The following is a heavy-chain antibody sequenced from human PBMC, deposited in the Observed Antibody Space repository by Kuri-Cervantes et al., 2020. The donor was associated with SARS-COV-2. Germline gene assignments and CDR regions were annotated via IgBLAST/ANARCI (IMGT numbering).Heavy chain of an antibody. D-gene: IGHD6-13*01. CDR2: IYYSGST. CDR3: ARGGSSWFEYFQH. CDR1: GGSVSSGSYY. J-gene: IGHJ1*01. V-gene: IGHV4-61*01. Sequence: SETLSLTCTVSGGSVSSGSYYWSWIRQPPGKGLEWIGYIYYSGSTNYNPSLKSRVTISVDTSKNQFSLKLSSVTAADTAVYYCARGGSSWFEYFQHWGQGTLVTVSS.